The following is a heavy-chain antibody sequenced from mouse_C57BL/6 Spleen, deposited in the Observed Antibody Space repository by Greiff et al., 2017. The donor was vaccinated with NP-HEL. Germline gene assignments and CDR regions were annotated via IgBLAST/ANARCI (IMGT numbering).Heavy chain of an antibody. CDR1: GFTFSDYG. CDR2: ISSGSSTI. Sequence: DVHLVESGGGLVKPGGSLKLSCAASGFTFSDYGMHWVRQAPEKGLEWVAYISSGSSTIYYADTVKGRFTISRDNAKNTLFLQMTSLRSEDTAMYYCARGDGSSSAWVAYWGQGTLVTVSA. J-gene: IGHJ3*01. D-gene: IGHD1-1*01. CDR3: ARGDGSSSAWVAY. V-gene: IGHV5-17*01.